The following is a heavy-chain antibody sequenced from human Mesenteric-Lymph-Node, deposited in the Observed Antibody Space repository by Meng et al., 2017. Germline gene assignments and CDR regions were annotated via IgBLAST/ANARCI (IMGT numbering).Heavy chain of an antibody. CDR3: ARGDTAMVMDV. CDR2: IYPDDSNT. D-gene: IGHD5-18*01. J-gene: IGHJ6*02. Sequence: GGSLRLSCKGSGYDFFGYWIVWVRQMPGKGLEWMGMIYPDDSNTRYSPSVQGQVTFSADTSINTAFLQWSSLKASDTAMYYCARGDTAMVMDVWGQGTTVTVSS. V-gene: IGHV5-51*01. CDR1: GYDFFGYW.